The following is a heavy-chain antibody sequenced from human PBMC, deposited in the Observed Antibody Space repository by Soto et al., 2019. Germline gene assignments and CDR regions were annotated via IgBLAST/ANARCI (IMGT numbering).Heavy chain of an antibody. D-gene: IGHD3-3*01. J-gene: IGHJ4*02. Sequence: QVQLEQSGAEVKTLGSSVKVSCKASGDTFNRYAISWVRQAPGQGLEWMGGIIPIFGTANYAPQFQDRVAISADESTTTAYMELTSLKSEGKAVYFCARGARFLEWLSFDHWGQGTLVTVSS. CDR3: ARGARFLEWLSFDH. CDR2: IIPIFGTA. V-gene: IGHV1-69*13. CDR1: GDTFNRYA.